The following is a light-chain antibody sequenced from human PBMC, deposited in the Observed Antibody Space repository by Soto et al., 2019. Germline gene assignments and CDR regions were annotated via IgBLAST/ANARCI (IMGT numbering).Light chain of an antibody. CDR3: SSYTSSFTLV. CDR1: SSDVGAYNS. Sequence: QSALTQPASVSGSPGQSITISCTGTSSDVGAYNSVSWYLHLPGKAPKLLIYAVTNRPSGVSNRFSGSKSGNTASLTISGLQAEDEADYYCSSYTSSFTLVFGGGTKLTVL. V-gene: IGLV2-14*03. CDR2: AVT. J-gene: IGLJ2*01.